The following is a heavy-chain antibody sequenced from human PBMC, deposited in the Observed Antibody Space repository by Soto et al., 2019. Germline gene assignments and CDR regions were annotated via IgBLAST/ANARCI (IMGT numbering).Heavy chain of an antibody. CDR2: IYYSGST. CDR1: GGSISSGGYY. Sequence: SETLSLTCTVSGGSISSGGYYWSWIRQHPGKGLEWIGYIYYSGSTYYNPSLKSRVTISVDTSKNQFSLKLSSVTAADTAVYYCARASYDFWSGPSTPYYFDYWGQGTLVTVSS. D-gene: IGHD3-3*01. CDR3: ARASYDFWSGPSTPYYFDY. J-gene: IGHJ4*02. V-gene: IGHV4-31*03.